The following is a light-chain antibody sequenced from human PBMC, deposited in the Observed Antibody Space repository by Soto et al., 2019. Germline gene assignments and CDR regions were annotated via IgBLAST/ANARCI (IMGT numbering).Light chain of an antibody. CDR2: AAS. CDR1: QSINRY. CDR3: QQSYSTPPLT. J-gene: IGKJ4*01. Sequence: DIQMTQSPSTLPASVGDRVKITCRASQSINRYLNWYQQKPGKAPKVLIYAASSLQSGVPSRFSGSGSGTDFTLTISSLQPEDFATYYCQQSYSTPPLTFGGGTKVDI. V-gene: IGKV1-39*01.